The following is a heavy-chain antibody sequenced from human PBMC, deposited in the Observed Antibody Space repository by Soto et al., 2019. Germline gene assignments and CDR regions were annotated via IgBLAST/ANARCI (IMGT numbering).Heavy chain of an antibody. Sequence: PSQKRRLPWTVSAGLPSRRRYFLCCLLQPPGKGLEWIGSMYYSGSTYYNPSLKSRVTISVDTSKNQFSLKLSSVTAADTAVYYCAANTVTLYYYYYGMDAWGQGTTVT. V-gene: IGHV4-39*01. CDR2: MYYSGST. J-gene: IGHJ6*02. CDR3: AANTVTLYYYYYGMDA. D-gene: IGHD4-17*01. CDR1: AGLPSRRRYF.